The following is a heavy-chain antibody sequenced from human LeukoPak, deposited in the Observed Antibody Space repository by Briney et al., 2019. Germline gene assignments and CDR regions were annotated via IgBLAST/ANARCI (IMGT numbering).Heavy chain of an antibody. J-gene: IGHJ1*01. V-gene: IGHV3-7*01. CDR1: EFRLSLST. Sequence: GGSLRLSCSAFEFRLSLSTMSWVRQAAGKGLEWVAKMKEVGSDENYVDSVKGRFTISRDNSKNSLYLQMKSLRPEDTAVYFCVVGGAGGGYFPNWGQGSLVIVSA. CDR2: MKEVGSDE. CDR3: VVGGAGGGYFPN. D-gene: IGHD3-16*01.